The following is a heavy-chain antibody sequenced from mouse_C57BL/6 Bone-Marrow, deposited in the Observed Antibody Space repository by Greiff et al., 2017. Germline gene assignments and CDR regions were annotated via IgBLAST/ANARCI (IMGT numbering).Heavy chain of an antibody. CDR2: IYIGNGYT. D-gene: IGHD2-1*01. V-gene: IGHV1-58*01. J-gene: IGHJ4*01. CDR1: GYTFTSYG. Sequence: VHVKQSGAELVRPGSSVKMSCKTSGYTFTSYGINWVKQRPGQGLEWIGYIYIGNGYTEYNEKFKGKATLTSDTSSSTAYMQLSSLTSEDSAIYCCARVDYGNYCGAMDYWGQGTSVTVSS. CDR3: ARVDYGNYCGAMDY.